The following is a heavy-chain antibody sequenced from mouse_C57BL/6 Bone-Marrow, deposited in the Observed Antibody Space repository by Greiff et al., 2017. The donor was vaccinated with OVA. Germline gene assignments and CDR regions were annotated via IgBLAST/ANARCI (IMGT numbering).Heavy chain of an antibody. D-gene: IGHD2-1*01. V-gene: IGHV1-54*01. CDR3: ARFGNYPWFAY. J-gene: IGHJ3*01. CDR2: INPGSGGT. Sequence: QVQLQQPGAELVRPGTSVKVSCKASGYAFTNYLIEWVKQRPGQGLEWIGVINPGSGGTNYNEKFKGKATLTADKSSSTAYMQLSSLTSEDSAVYFCARFGNYPWFAYWGQGTLVTVSA. CDR1: GYAFTNYL.